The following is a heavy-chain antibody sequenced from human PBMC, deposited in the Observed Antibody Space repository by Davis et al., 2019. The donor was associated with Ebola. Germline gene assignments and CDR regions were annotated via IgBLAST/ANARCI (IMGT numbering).Heavy chain of an antibody. Sequence: GESLKISCAASGFTFSSYSMNWVRQAPGKGLEWVSAISGSGGSTYYADSVKGRFTISRDNSKNTLYLQMNSLRAEDTAVYYCAKDLFGCSGGSCYSAGYYYYGMDVWGQGTTVTVSS. V-gene: IGHV3-23*01. CDR3: AKDLFGCSGGSCYSAGYYYYGMDV. CDR1: GFTFSSYS. J-gene: IGHJ6*02. D-gene: IGHD2-15*01. CDR2: ISGSGGST.